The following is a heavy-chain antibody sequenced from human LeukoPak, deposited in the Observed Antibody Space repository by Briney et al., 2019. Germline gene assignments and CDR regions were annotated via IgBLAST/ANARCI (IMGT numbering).Heavy chain of an antibody. CDR1: GITFRSSG. D-gene: IGHD3-16*01. CDR2: IWQDRSKQ. J-gene: IGHJ4*02. Sequence: PGLSLRLSRPPSGITFRSSGMLGVRPAPGKGLNGVALIWQDRSKQYYGDSVKGRFTISRDNSKNMLSLEMHSLRAEDTAIYYCASGTIPFTFVEIWRLDYWGQGTLVTVSS. CDR3: ASGTIPFTFVEIWRLDY. V-gene: IGHV3-33*01.